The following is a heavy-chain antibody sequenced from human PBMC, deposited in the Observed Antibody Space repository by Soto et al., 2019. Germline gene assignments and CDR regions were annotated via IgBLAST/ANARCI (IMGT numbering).Heavy chain of an antibody. CDR1: GFTFSSYS. CDR2: ISSSSSTI. D-gene: IGHD4-17*01. J-gene: IGHJ6*02. Sequence: EVQLVESGGGLVQPGGSLRLSCAASGFTFSSYSMNWVRQAPGKGLEWVSYISSSSSTIYYADSVKGRFTISRNNVNNSLCLQMNSLRDEYTAVYYCARESVNYYYYGMDVWGQGTTVTVSS. CDR3: ARESVNYYYYGMDV. V-gene: IGHV3-48*02.